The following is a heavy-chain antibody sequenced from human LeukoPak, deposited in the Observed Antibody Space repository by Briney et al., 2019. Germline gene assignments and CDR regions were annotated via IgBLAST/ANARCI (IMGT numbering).Heavy chain of an antibody. Sequence: ASVKVSCKASGYTFINYGINWIRQAPGQGLEWMGWISAHNANTKYAQNFQGGVTMTTDTFSTTAYMELKSLTSDDTAVYYCARGCTGTSCYRGNDYWGQGTLVTVSS. CDR1: GYTFINYG. J-gene: IGHJ4*02. CDR3: ARGCTGTSCYRGNDY. D-gene: IGHD2-2*02. V-gene: IGHV1-18*01. CDR2: ISAHNANT.